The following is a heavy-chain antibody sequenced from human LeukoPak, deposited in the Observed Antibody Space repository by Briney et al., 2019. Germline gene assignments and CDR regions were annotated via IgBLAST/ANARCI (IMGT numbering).Heavy chain of an antibody. Sequence: ASVKVSCKASGYTFTSYGISLVRQAPGPGLEWMGGIRAYNGNTNYAQKLHGRVTMTTDTSTSTAYMELRSLRSDDTAVYSCARAYSDSSGWYRYFQHWGQGTLVTVSS. CDR1: GYTFTSYG. CDR3: ARAYSDSSGWYRYFQH. V-gene: IGHV1-18*04. J-gene: IGHJ1*01. CDR2: IRAYNGNT. D-gene: IGHD6-19*01.